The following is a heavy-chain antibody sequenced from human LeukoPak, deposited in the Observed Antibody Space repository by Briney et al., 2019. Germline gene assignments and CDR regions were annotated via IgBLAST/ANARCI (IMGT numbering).Heavy chain of an antibody. D-gene: IGHD3/OR15-3a*01. Sequence: PGGSLRLSCVASGFTFDEYAMHWVRQAPGKGLEWVSGISWKSYRTDYVDAVKGRFTISRDNIKNSLYLQMTNLRAEDTALYYCAKNFQEFLDPYGMDVWGQGTTVTVFS. CDR3: AKNFQEFLDPYGMDV. V-gene: IGHV3-9*01. J-gene: IGHJ6*02. CDR2: ISWKSYRT. CDR1: GFTFDEYA.